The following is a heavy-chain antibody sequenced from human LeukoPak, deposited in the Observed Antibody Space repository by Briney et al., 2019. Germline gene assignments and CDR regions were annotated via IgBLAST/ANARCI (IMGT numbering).Heavy chain of an antibody. CDR1: GGSVSSGSYY. D-gene: IGHD3-3*01. J-gene: IGHJ4*02. CDR3: ARGPYDFWSGYYTAYYFDY. CDR2: IYYSGSA. V-gene: IGHV4-61*01. Sequence: SETLSLTCTVSGGSVSSGSYYWSWIRQPPGKGLEWIGYIYYSGSAKYNPSLKSRVTISVDTSKNQFSLKLTSVTAADTAVYYCARGPYDFWSGYYTAYYFDYWGQGTLVTVSS.